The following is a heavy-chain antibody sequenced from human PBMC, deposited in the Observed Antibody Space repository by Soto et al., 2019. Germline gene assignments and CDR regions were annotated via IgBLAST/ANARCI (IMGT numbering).Heavy chain of an antibody. CDR3: ARSSAHSGSYSL. Sequence: QVQLVQSGAEVKKPGASVKVSCKASGNTFNSYYMHWVRQVPGQGLEWMGIINPSAGSTSYAQRCQGRITMTGDTSTSTGYMELSSLRSEDTAVYSCARSSAHSGSYSLWGQGTLVTVSS. CDR2: INPSAGST. CDR1: GNTFNSYY. V-gene: IGHV1-46*02. D-gene: IGHD1-26*01. J-gene: IGHJ4*02.